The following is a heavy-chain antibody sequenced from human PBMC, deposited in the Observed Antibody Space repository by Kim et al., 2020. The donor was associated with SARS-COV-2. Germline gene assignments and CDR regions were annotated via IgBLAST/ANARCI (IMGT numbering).Heavy chain of an antibody. Sequence: SETLSLTCTVSGGSISSSSYYWGWIRQPPGKGREWIGSIYYSGSTYYNPSLKSRVTISVDTSKNQFSLKLSSVTAADTAVYYCARHLGAGGSYFLDYWGQGTLVTVSS. CDR2: IYYSGST. CDR1: GGSISSSSYY. CDR3: ARHLGAGGSYFLDY. D-gene: IGHD1-26*01. V-gene: IGHV4-39*01. J-gene: IGHJ4*02.